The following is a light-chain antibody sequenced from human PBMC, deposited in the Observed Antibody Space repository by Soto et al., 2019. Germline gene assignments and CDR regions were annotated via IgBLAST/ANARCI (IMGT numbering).Light chain of an antibody. CDR2: GAS. Sequence: DIVLTQTPGTPSLSPWDIATLSFRASQSVSNNYLAWYQQKPGQAPRLLIYGASNRATGIPDRFSGSGSGTDFTLTISRLETEDFAVYYCQQYGSSGTFGQGTKVDI. J-gene: IGKJ1*01. CDR3: QQYGSSGT. V-gene: IGKV3-20*01. CDR1: QSVSNNY.